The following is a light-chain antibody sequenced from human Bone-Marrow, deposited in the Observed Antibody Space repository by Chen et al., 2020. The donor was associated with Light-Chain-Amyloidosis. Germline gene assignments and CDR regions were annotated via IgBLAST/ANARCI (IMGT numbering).Light chain of an antibody. CDR3: SSYTITNTLV. CDR2: EVT. V-gene: IGLV2-14*01. CDR1: SSDVGGDNH. Sequence: SALTPPASLSGSPGQSITISSTGTSSDVGGDNHVSWYQQHPDKAPKLMIYEVTTRPSWVPDRFSGSKSDNTASLTISGLQTEDEADYFCSSYTITNTLVFGSGTRVTVL. J-gene: IGLJ1*01.